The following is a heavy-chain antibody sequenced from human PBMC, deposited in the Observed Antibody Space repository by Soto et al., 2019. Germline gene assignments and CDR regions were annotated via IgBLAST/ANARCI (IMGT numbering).Heavy chain of an antibody. J-gene: IGHJ4*02. CDR3: ATSFGSGSRDFDY. V-gene: IGHV1-69*02. CDR1: GDTFNFYT. D-gene: IGHD3-10*01. CDR2: FNPNLSFS. Sequence: QVQLVQSGAEVKKPGSSVKVSCKASGDTFNFYTINWVRQAPGLGLEWMGRFNPNLSFSNSALKFQGRVTLTADKSTNTAYMVLSSLRSEDTAIYYCATSFGSGSRDFDYWGQGALVTVSS.